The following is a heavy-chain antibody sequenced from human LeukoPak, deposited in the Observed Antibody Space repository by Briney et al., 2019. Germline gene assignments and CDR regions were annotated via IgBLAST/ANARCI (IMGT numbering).Heavy chain of an antibody. V-gene: IGHV1-2*02. CDR3: ARGVVACPN. CDR2: INTKTGAT. CDR1: GFKLTDNW. J-gene: IGHJ4*02. D-gene: IGHD2-15*01. Sequence: ASVKVSCKAFGFKLTDNWIHWVRQAPGQGLEWMGWINTKTGATNIAQKFQGRVTMTRDTSVNTAYTEMSRLTSDDTAVYFCARGVVACPNWGQGTLVTVSS.